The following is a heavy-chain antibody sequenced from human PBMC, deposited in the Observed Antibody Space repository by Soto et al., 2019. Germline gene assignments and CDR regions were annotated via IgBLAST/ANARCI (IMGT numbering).Heavy chain of an antibody. CDR1: GGSISSYH. D-gene: IGHD2-15*01. V-gene: IGHV4-59*01. J-gene: IGHJ4*02. Sequence: SETLSLTCTISGGSISSYHWSWIRQSPGKGLEWIGYIYYRGSTNYNPSLKSRVTISVDTSKNQFSLKLNSVTAADTAVYYCARRLPVFYSFGYWGQGTLVTVSS. CDR3: ARRLPVFYSFGY. CDR2: IYYRGST.